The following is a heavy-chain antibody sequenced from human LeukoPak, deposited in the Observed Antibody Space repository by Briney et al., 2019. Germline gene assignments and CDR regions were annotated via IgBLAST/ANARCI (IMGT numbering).Heavy chain of an antibody. J-gene: IGHJ2*01. CDR2: IYSGGST. Sequence: GGSLRLSCAASELTVSSNYMSWVRQAPGKGLEWVSVIYSGGSTYYADSVKGRFTISRGNSKNTLYLQMNSLRAEDTAVYYCAKEGVQTPSDWYFDLWGRGTLVTVSS. CDR1: ELTVSSNY. CDR3: AKEGVQTPSDWYFDL. D-gene: IGHD1-26*01. V-gene: IGHV3-53*01.